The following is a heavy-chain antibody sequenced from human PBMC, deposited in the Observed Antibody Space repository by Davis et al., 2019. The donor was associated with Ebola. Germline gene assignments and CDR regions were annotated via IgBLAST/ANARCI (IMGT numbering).Heavy chain of an antibody. D-gene: IGHD2-8*02. CDR3: ARGGGKRTYCTGGVSYNYYYGMDV. CDR1: GYTFTSYD. J-gene: IGHJ6*02. CDR2: MNPNSGNT. Sequence: ASVKVSCKASGYTFTSYDINWVRQATGQGLEWMGWMNPNSGNTGYAQKFQGRVTITRNTSISTAYMELSSLRSEDTAVYYCARGGGKRTYCTGGVSYNYYYGMDVWGQGTTVTVSS. V-gene: IGHV1-8*03.